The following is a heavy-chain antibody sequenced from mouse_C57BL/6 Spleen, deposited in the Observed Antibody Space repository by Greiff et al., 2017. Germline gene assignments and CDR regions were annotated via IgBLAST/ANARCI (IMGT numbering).Heavy chain of an antibody. CDR3: ARIAQGSNWFAY. J-gene: IGHJ3*01. Sequence: QVQLKESGPGLLQPSQTLSLTCSFSGFSLSTFGMGVGWIRQPSGKGLEWLAHIGWDDDKYYNPALKSRLTISKDTSKNQVFLKIANVDTADTATYYCARIAQGSNWFAYWGQGTLVTVSA. CDR1: GFSLSTFGMG. D-gene: IGHD1-1*01. V-gene: IGHV8-8*01. CDR2: IGWDDDK.